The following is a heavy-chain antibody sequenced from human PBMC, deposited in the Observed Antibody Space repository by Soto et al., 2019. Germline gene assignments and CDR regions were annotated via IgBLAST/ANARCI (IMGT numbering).Heavy chain of an antibody. CDR1: GYNFFDYG. D-gene: IGHD3-10*01. J-gene: IGHJ1*01. V-gene: IGHV1-18*01. Sequence: QIQLVQSGAEVKKPGASVKVSCKASGYNFFDYGVSWVRQAPGQGLEWMGWVSPKSGNTDYARKVQSRVTMTTDTSTRTAYMDLGGLSSDDTAVYYCARGSTVSSFGPLLVWGQGTLVSVSS. CDR3: ARGSTVSSFGPLLV. CDR2: VSPKSGNT.